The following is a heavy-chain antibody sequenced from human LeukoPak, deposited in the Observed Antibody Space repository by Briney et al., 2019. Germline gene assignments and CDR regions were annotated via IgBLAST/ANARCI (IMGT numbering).Heavy chain of an antibody. D-gene: IGHD6-13*01. CDR3: ARDPWEYSSSWYGARGYYYGMDV. J-gene: IGHJ6*02. CDR1: GYTFTGYY. V-gene: IGHV1-2*02. Sequence: ASVKVSCKASGYTFTGYYMHWVRQATGQGLEWMGWINPNSGGTNYAQKLQGRVSMTRDTSISTAYMELSRLRSDDTAVYYCARDPWEYSSSWYGARGYYYGMDVWGQGTTVTVSS. CDR2: INPNSGGT.